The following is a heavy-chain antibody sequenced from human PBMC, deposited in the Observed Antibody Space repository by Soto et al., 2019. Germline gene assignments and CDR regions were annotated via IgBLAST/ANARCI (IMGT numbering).Heavy chain of an antibody. Sequence: PGGSLRLSCAASGFTFSSYGMHWVRQAPGKGLEWVAVIWYDGSNKYYADSVKGRFTISRDNSKNTLYLQMNSLRAEDTAVYYCARAGNSGSGVYYHYGMDVWGQGTTVTVSS. CDR1: GFTFSSYG. CDR2: IWYDGSNK. J-gene: IGHJ6*02. D-gene: IGHD1-26*01. CDR3: ARAGNSGSGVYYHYGMDV. V-gene: IGHV3-33*01.